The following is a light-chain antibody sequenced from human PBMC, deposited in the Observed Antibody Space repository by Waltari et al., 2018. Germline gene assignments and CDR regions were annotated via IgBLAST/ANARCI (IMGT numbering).Light chain of an antibody. V-gene: IGKV2-28*01. Sequence: DIVMTQSPLSLPVIPGEPASISCTSSQSLLNSRGYNYLDWYLQKPGQSPQLLIYLGSNRASGVPDRFSGSGSGTDFTLKISRVEADDVGVYFCMQSLQTPWTFGQGTKVEIK. CDR2: LGS. J-gene: IGKJ1*01. CDR3: MQSLQTPWT. CDR1: QSLLNSRGYNY.